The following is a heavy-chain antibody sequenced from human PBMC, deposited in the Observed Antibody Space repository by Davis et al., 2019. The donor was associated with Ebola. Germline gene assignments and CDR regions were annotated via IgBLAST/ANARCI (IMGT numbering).Heavy chain of an antibody. CDR2: IIPIFGTA. CDR1: GGTFSGYA. D-gene: IGHD6-13*01. J-gene: IGHJ5*02. CDR3: ARASHYSSPTGWFDP. V-gene: IGHV1-69*06. Sequence: AASVKVSCKASGGTFSGYAISWVRQAPGQGLEWMGGIIPIFGTANYAQKFQGRVTITADKSTSTAYMERSSLRSEDTAVYYCARASHYSSPTGWFDPWGQGTLVTVSS.